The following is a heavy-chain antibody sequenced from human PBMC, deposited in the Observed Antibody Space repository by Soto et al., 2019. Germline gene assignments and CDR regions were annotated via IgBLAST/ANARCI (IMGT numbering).Heavy chain of an antibody. CDR1: GYTLTELS. CDR2: FDPEDGET. Sequence: ASVKVSCKVSGYTLTELSMHWVRQAPGKGLEWMGGFDPEDGETIYAQKFQGRVTMTEDTSTDTAYMELSSLRSEDTAVYYCATDVARGIPGSYLLYYFAYWGQGTLVTVPS. V-gene: IGHV1-24*01. J-gene: IGHJ4*02. D-gene: IGHD1-26*01. CDR3: ATDVARGIPGSYLLYYFAY.